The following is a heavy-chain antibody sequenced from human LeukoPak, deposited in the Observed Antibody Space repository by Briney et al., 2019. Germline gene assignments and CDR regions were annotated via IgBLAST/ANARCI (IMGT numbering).Heavy chain of an antibody. CDR2: ISFSGST. D-gene: IGHD3-10*01. CDR3: ARDVGFYFGSGSFSIYYYYLDV. Sequence: PSETLSLTCSVSGDSLSGYYWSWIRQPPGKGLEWIGYISFSGSTDYNPSLKSRATISVDTFKNHFSLKLSSVTAADTAVYYCARDVGFYFGSGSFSIYYYYLDVWGKGTTVTVSS. J-gene: IGHJ6*03. V-gene: IGHV4-59*01. CDR1: GDSLSGYY.